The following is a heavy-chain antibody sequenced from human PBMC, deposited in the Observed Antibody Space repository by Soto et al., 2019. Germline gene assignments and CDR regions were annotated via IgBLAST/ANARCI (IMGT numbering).Heavy chain of an antibody. Sequence: PGGSLRLSCAASGFTFSSYSINWVRQAPGKGLEWVSSISGSSTYIYYADSVKGRFTISRDNAKNSLYLQMNSLRAEDTAVYYCARGRGFYQDGRYYFYGMDVWGQGTTVTVSS. CDR1: GFTFSSYS. D-gene: IGHD1-26*01. CDR2: ISGSSTYI. CDR3: ARGRGFYQDGRYYFYGMDV. J-gene: IGHJ6*02. V-gene: IGHV3-21*01.